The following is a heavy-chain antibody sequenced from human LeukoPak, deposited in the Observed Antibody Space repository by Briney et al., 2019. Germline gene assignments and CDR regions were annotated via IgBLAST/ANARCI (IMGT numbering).Heavy chain of an antibody. CDR1: GSSITSVSHY. D-gene: IGHD3-16*01. CDR3: ARRWGNIVGVTYEY. J-gene: IGHJ4*02. Sequence: PSETLSLTCTISGSSITSVSHYWGWIRQPPGKGLEWIGDIYYTGSTYYSPSLRSRVTMSVHTSENQFPLRLNSVTAVDTAVYHCARRWGNIVGVTYEYWGQGTLVTVSS. V-gene: IGHV4-39*01. CDR2: IYYTGST.